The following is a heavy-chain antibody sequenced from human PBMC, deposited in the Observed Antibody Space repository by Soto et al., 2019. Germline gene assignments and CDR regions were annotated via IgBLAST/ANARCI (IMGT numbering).Heavy chain of an antibody. J-gene: IGHJ4*02. CDR3: ARGHMAARVGYFDY. CDR2: IIPIPGIA. Sequence: QVQLVQSGAEVKKPGSSVKVSCKASGGTFSSYTISWVRQAPGQGLEWMGRIIPIPGIANYAQKFQGRVTITADKSTSTAYMELSSLRSEDTAVYYCARGHMAARVGYFDYWGQGTLVTVSS. V-gene: IGHV1-69*02. D-gene: IGHD2-21*01. CDR1: GGTFSSYT.